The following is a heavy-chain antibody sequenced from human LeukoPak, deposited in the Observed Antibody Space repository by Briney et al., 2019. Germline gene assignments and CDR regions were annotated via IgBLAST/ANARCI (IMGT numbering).Heavy chain of an antibody. J-gene: IGHJ4*02. CDR3: AREQQLVPFDY. V-gene: IGHV4-39*07. Sequence: PSETLSLTCTVSGGSISSYYWGWIRQPPGKGLEWIGSIYYSGSTYYNPSLKSRVTISVDTSKNQFSLKLSSVTAADTAVYYCAREQQLVPFDYWGQGTLVTVSS. CDR1: GGSISSYY. CDR2: IYYSGST. D-gene: IGHD6-13*01.